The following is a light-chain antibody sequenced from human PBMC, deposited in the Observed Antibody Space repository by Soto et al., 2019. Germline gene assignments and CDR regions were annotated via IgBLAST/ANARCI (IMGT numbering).Light chain of an antibody. J-gene: IGKJ1*01. Sequence: IQMTQSPSSLSASVGYRVTITCRASQSISSYLNWYQQKPGKAPKLLIYAASSLQSGVPSRFSGSGSGTEFTLTISSLQSEDFAVYYCQQYNNWPRTFGQGTKVDIK. CDR2: AAS. V-gene: IGKV1-39*01. CDR1: QSISSY. CDR3: QQYNNWPRT.